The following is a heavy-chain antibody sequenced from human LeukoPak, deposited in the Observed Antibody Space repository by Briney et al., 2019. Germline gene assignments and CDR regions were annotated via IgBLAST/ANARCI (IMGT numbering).Heavy chain of an antibody. J-gene: IGHJ6*02. Sequence: KPGRSLRLSCAASGFTFDDYAMHWVRQAPGKGPEWVSGISWNSGSIGYADSVKGRFTISRDNAKNSLYLQMNSLRAEDTALYYCAKDIDTHYGDYVPSGMDVWGQGTTVTVSS. V-gene: IGHV3-9*01. D-gene: IGHD4-17*01. CDR2: ISWNSGSI. CDR1: GFTFDDYA. CDR3: AKDIDTHYGDYVPSGMDV.